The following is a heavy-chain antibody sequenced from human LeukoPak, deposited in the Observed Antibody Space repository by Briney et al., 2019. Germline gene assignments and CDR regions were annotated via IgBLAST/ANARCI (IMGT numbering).Heavy chain of an antibody. D-gene: IGHD6-19*01. CDR3: ARYSSGWYHADY. J-gene: IGHJ4*02. CDR1: GGTFSSYA. CDR2: IIPIFGTA. V-gene: IGHV1-69*13. Sequence: SVKVSCKDSGGTFSSYAISWVRQAPGQGLEWMGGIIPIFGTANYAQKFQGRVTITADESTSTAYMELSSLRSEDTAVYYCARYSSGWYHADYWGQGTLVTVSS.